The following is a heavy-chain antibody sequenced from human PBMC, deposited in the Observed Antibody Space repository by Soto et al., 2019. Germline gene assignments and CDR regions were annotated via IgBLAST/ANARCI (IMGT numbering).Heavy chain of an antibody. CDR1: GGSFSGYY. CDR2: INHSGST. Sequence: PSETLSLTCAVYGGSFSGYYWSWIRQPPGKGLEWIGGINHSGSTNYNPSLKSRVTISVDTSKNQFSLKLSSVTAADTAVYYCATSTYYDFWSGYLGFDPWGQGTLVTVSS. CDR3: ATSTYYDFWSGYLGFDP. J-gene: IGHJ5*02. D-gene: IGHD3-3*01. V-gene: IGHV4-34*01.